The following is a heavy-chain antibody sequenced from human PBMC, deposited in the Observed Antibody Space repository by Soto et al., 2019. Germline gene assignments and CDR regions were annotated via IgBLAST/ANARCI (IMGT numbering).Heavy chain of an antibody. V-gene: IGHV1-8*02. CDR2: MNPGSGKT. CDR3: ARMASAGTLNWFDP. CDR1: GYTFINFD. Sequence: QVQLVQSGAEVKEPGASVRVSCKASGYTFINFDISWVRQAAGQGLEWLGWMNPGSGKTGYASKFQGRVAMTRDAXXXXSHLELSSLTSDDTAVYYCARMASAGTLNWFDPWGQGTLVTVSS. D-gene: IGHD6-13*01. J-gene: IGHJ5*02.